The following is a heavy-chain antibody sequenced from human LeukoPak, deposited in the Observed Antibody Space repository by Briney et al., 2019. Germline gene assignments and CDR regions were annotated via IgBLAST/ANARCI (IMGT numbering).Heavy chain of an antibody. V-gene: IGHV3-7*01. J-gene: IGHJ4*02. D-gene: IGHD3-10*01. Sequence: RGSLRLSCAASGFTFSSYWMSWVRQAPGKGLEWVANIKQDGSEKYYVDSVKGRLTISRDNAKNSLYLQMNSLRAEDTAVYYCARDALLWFGELSGNFDYWGQGTLVTVSS. CDR2: IKQDGSEK. CDR1: GFTFSSYW. CDR3: ARDALLWFGELSGNFDY.